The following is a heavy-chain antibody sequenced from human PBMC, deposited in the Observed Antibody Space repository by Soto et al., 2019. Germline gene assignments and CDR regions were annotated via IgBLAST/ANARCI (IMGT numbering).Heavy chain of an antibody. J-gene: IGHJ4*02. CDR1: GGSISSSNW. D-gene: IGHD5-18*01. V-gene: IGHV4-4*02. CDR2: TYHSGST. CDR3: ARARDTAMIKFDF. Sequence: QVQLQESGPGLVKPSGTLSLTCAVSGGSISSSNWWSWVRQPPGRGLEWIGETYHSGSTNYNPSLKSRVTMSVDKSKNQFSLNLSSVTAADTAVYYCARARDTAMIKFDFWCQGPLVTVSS.